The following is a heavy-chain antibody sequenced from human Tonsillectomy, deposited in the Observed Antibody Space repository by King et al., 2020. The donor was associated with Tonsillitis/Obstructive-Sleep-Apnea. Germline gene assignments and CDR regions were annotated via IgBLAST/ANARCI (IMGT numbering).Heavy chain of an antibody. CDR2: XXYXGSX. CDR3: ARDMVLEAGGDAFDI. CDR1: GGSISSFY. Sequence: VQLQESGPGLVKPSETLSLTCTVSGGSISSFYWSWIXXPXGKGXXWXXXXXYXGSXXXNPSLKSRVTISVDTSXNQFSLKLSSXXAADTAVYYCARDMVLEAGGDAFDIWGQGTMVTVSS. D-gene: IGHD2-8*01. V-gene: IGHV4-59*01. J-gene: IGHJ3*02.